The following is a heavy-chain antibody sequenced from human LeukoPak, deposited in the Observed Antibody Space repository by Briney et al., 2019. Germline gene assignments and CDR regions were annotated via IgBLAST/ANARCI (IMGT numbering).Heavy chain of an antibody. CDR2: ISAYNGNT. CDR3: ARLHGSGPPRYKDV. V-gene: IGHV1-18*01. D-gene: IGHD3-10*01. CDR1: GYTFTSYG. Sequence: ASVKVSCKASGYTFTSYGISWVGQAPGQGREWMGWISAYNGNTNYAQKLQGRVTMNTDTSTSTAYMELRSLRSDDTPVYYCARLHGSGPPRYKDVWGKGTTVTVSS. J-gene: IGHJ6*03.